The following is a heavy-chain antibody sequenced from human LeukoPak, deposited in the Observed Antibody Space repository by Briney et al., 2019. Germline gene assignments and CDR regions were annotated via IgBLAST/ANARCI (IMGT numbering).Heavy chain of an antibody. CDR3: AKLYYGSGSYSNFDY. Sequence: GGSLRLSCSASGFTFSGYTLHWVRQAPGKGLEWVAVISYDGSNKYYADSVKGRFTISRDNSKNTLYLQMNSLRAEDTAVYYCAKLYYGSGSYSNFDYWGQGTLVTVSS. CDR1: GFTFSGYT. CDR2: ISYDGSNK. J-gene: IGHJ4*02. V-gene: IGHV3-30*18. D-gene: IGHD3-10*01.